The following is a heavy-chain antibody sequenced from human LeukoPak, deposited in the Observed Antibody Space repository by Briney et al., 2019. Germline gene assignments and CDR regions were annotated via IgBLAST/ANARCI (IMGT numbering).Heavy chain of an antibody. V-gene: IGHV1-69*13. D-gene: IGHD3-22*01. CDR2: IIPIFGTA. CDR3: AIGSSTMIVVVDY. CDR1: GGTFSSYA. J-gene: IGHJ4*02. Sequence: VASVKVSCKASGGTFSSYAISWVRQAPGQGLEWMGRIIPIFGTADYAQKFQGRVTITADESTSTAYMELSSLRSEDTAVYYCAIGSSTMIVVVDYWGQGTLVTVSS.